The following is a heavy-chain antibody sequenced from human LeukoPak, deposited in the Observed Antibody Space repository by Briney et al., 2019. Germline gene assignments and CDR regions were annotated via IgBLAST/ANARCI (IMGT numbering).Heavy chain of an antibody. CDR2: ISSNGGSA. Sequence: GGSLRLSCAASGFTFSSYAMHWVRQAPGKGLEYVSAISSNGGSAYYANSVKGRFTISRDNSKNTLYLQMGSLRAEDMAVDYCARDLGLSAARPGCVDYWGQGTLVTVSS. CDR3: ARDLGLSAARPGCVDY. D-gene: IGHD6-6*01. V-gene: IGHV3-64*01. J-gene: IGHJ4*02. CDR1: GFTFSSYA.